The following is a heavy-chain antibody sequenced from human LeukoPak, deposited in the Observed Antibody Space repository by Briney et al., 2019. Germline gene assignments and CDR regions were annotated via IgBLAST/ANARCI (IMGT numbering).Heavy chain of an antibody. J-gene: IGHJ3*02. V-gene: IGHV4-61*02. CDR2: IYTSGST. CDR1: GGSISSSSYY. Sequence: SETLSLTCTVSGGSISSSSYYWSWIRQPAGKGLEWIGRIYTSGSTNYNPSLKSRVTISVDTSKNQFSLKLSSVTAADTAVYYCARTYYVSSGYEGDAFDIWGQGTMVTVSS. CDR3: ARTYYVSSGYEGDAFDI. D-gene: IGHD3-22*01.